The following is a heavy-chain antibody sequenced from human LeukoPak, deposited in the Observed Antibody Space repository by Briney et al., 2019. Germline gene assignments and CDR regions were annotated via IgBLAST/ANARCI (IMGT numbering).Heavy chain of an antibody. Sequence: SETLSLTCTVSGGPLNNYYWSWIRQPPGKKLEWIGSVFYSGSTNYNPSLKSPVSMSLVASKNQVSLKLSSMTAADTAVFYCVRGTGGGSLPFLDSWGQGALVTVSS. V-gene: IGHV4-59*01. CDR3: VRGTGGGSLPFLDS. CDR1: GGPLNNYY. J-gene: IGHJ4*02. CDR2: VFYSGST. D-gene: IGHD2-8*02.